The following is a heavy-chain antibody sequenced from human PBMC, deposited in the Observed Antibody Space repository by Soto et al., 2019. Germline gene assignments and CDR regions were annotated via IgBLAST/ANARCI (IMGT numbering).Heavy chain of an antibody. CDR1: GFSLNNGRMG. Sequence: QVTLKESGPVLVKPTETLTLTCTVSGFSLNNGRMGVAWIRQPPGKALEWLAHIFPNDQESYSTALKTRLTISTDTSRSQMVLTMTTMDPVDTATYFCPRTYVIVSSIWFDPWGQGTLVTVSS. D-gene: IGHD2-21*01. CDR3: PRTYVIVSSIWFDP. J-gene: IGHJ5*02. V-gene: IGHV2-26*01. CDR2: IFPNDQE.